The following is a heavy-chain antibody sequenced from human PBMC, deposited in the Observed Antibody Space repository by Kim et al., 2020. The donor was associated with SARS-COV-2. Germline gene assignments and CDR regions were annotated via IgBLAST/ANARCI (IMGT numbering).Heavy chain of an antibody. J-gene: IGHJ6*02. CDR2: MNPNSGNT. V-gene: IGHV1-8*01. Sequence: ASVKVSCKASGYTFTSYDINWVRQATGQGLEWTGWMNPNSGNTGYAQKFQGRVTMTRNTSIRTAYMELSSLRSEDTAVYYCARGLRREITIFGVVTHYGMDVWGQGTTVTVSS. CDR1: GYTFTSYD. CDR3: ARGLRREITIFGVVTHYGMDV. D-gene: IGHD3-3*01.